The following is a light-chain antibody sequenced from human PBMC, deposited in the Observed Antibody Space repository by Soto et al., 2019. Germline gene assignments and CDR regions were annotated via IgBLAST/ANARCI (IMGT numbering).Light chain of an antibody. CDR1: QSVSSN. V-gene: IGKV3-15*01. J-gene: IGKJ1*01. CDR2: DAS. Sequence: EILITQSPATLSLSPVEISTLSCRASQSVSSNLVWYQQKPGQAPRLLIYDASTRATGIPARFSGSGSGTEFTLTISSLQSEDFAVYYCQQYTNWRTFGQGTKVDIK. CDR3: QQYTNWRT.